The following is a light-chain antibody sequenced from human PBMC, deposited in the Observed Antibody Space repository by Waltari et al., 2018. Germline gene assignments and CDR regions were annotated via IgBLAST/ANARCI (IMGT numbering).Light chain of an antibody. CDR2: EVT. Sequence: QSALTQPASVSGSPGQSITISCTGTSSDVGGYNHVSWYQHQPGKAPNLLISEVTNRPSGVSNRFSGSKSGNTASLTISGLQAEDEAEYYCSSFTTIGTLVVFGGGTKLTVL. V-gene: IGLV2-14*01. CDR1: SSDVGGYNH. J-gene: IGLJ2*01. CDR3: SSFTTIGTLVV.